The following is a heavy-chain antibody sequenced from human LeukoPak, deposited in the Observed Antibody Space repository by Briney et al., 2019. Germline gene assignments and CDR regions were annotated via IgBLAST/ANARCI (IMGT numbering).Heavy chain of an antibody. CDR2: INSDGSST. Sequence: GGSLRLSSAASGFTFSSYWMHWVRQAPGKGLVWVSRINSDGSSTSYADSVKGRFTISRDNAKNTLYLQMNSLRAEDTAVYYCARESNDYGDYTDFDYWGQGTLVTVSS. J-gene: IGHJ4*02. CDR1: GFTFSSYW. D-gene: IGHD4-17*01. V-gene: IGHV3-74*01. CDR3: ARESNDYGDYTDFDY.